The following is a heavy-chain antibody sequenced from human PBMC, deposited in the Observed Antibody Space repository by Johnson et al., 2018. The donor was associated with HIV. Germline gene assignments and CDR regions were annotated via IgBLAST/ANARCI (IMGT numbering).Heavy chain of an antibody. CDR2: IRYAGSNK. J-gene: IGHJ3*02. V-gene: IGHV3-30*02. D-gene: IGHD6-13*01. CDR1: GFTVSSYG. Sequence: QVQLVESGGGLIQPGGSLRLSCAASGFTVSSYGMHWVRQAPGKGLEWVAFIRYAGSNKYYADSVKGRFTISSDNSKNKLYLQMNSLKTEDTAVYYFTTDPIAAAGPDAFDIWGQGTVVTVSS. CDR3: TTDPIAAAGPDAFDI.